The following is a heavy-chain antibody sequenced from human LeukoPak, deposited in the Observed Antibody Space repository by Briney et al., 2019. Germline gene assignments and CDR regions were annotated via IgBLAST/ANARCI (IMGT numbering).Heavy chain of an antibody. CDR3: ARVGGTLIDY. CDR2: ISWNSGSI. D-gene: IGHD1-26*01. Sequence: PGGSLRLSCAASGFTFDDYAMHWVRQAPGKGLEWVSGISWNSGSIGYADSVKGRFTISRDNAKNSLYLQMNSLRAEDTAVYYCARVGGTLIDYWGQGTLVTVSS. CDR1: GFTFDDYA. J-gene: IGHJ4*02. V-gene: IGHV3-9*01.